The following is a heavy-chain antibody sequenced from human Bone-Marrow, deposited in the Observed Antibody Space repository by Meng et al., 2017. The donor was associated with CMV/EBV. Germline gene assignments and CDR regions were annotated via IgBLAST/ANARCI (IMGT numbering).Heavy chain of an antibody. V-gene: IGHV1-18*01. Sequence: ASVKVSCKASGYTFTSYGISWVRQAPGQGLEWMGWISAYNGNTNYAQKLQGRVTMTTDTSTSTAYMELRRLRSDDTAVYHCARQYYDFWSGYYDAGDYYGMDVWGQGTTVTVSS. J-gene: IGHJ6*02. CDR2: ISAYNGNT. CDR3: ARQYYDFWSGYYDAGDYYGMDV. CDR1: GYTFTSYG. D-gene: IGHD3-3*01.